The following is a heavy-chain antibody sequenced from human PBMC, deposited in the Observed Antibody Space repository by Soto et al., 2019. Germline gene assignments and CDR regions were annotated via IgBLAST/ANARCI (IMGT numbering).Heavy chain of an antibody. CDR3: AKDRGRYCSGNTCYLFNY. V-gene: IGHV3-30*04. J-gene: IGHJ4*02. CDR2: ISYDGSSQ. Sequence: QVQLVESGGGVVQPGRSLRLSCAASGFTFSSHAMHWVSQAPGKGLEWVAIISYDGSSQYYADSVKGRFTISRDNSKNTLYLQMNSLRAEDTALYYCAKDRGRYCSGNTCYLFNYWGQGTLVTVSS. CDR1: GFTFSSHA. D-gene: IGHD2-15*01.